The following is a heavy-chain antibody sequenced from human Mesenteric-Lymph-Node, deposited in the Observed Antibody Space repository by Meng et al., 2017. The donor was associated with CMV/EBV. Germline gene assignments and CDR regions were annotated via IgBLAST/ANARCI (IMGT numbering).Heavy chain of an antibody. CDR3: AREDRGGGMDV. CDR2: ISTFNGNT. CDR1: GYTFTTVG. V-gene: IGHV1-18*01. Sequence: ASVKVSCKASGYTFTTVGISWVRQAPGQGLEWMGWISTFNGNTNYAQNLQGRVTMTTDTSTSAAFLELRSLRSDDTAVYCCAREDRGGGMDVWGQGTTVTVSS. J-gene: IGHJ6*02. D-gene: IGHD1-14*01.